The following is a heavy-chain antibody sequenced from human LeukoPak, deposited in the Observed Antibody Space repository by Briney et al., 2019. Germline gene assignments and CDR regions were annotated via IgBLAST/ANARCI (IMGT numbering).Heavy chain of an antibody. D-gene: IGHD3-10*01. V-gene: IGHV3-7*01. Sequence: GGSLRLSCAASGFTFSNYWMSWVRQAPGKGLEWMANIKQDGTEKYYVDSVKGRFTISRDNAKNSLYLQMNSLRAEDTAVYYCARDLSMVRGVIGGNWFDPWGQGTLVTVSS. CDR3: ARDLSMVRGVIGGNWFDP. CDR2: IKQDGTEK. CDR1: GFTFSNYW. J-gene: IGHJ5*02.